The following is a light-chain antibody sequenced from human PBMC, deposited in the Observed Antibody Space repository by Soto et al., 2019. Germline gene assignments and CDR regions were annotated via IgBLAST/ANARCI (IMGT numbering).Light chain of an antibody. J-gene: IGLJ2*01. Sequence: QSVLTQPPSASGTPGQRVTISCSGSSSNIGSHAVNWYQQLPRMAPKLLIYSNNQWPSGVPDRFSGSKSSTSASLAISGLQTEDEADYFCAAWDDSLKGVVFGGGTKLTVL. CDR3: AAWDDSLKGVV. CDR1: SSNIGSHA. CDR2: SNN. V-gene: IGLV1-44*01.